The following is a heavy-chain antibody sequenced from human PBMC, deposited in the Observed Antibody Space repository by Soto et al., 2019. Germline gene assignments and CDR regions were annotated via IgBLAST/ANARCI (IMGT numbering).Heavy chain of an antibody. J-gene: IGHJ5*02. V-gene: IGHV4-4*07. CDR2: VYATGTT. CDR1: GGSISKFY. Sequence: XATLSLTCNVSGGSISKFYWAWIRKTAGNGLEWMGRVYATGTTDHNPSLRSRVAMSVDISKKTFSLRLRSVAGADSGVYYCVRDGSKSLRDWFDPWGQGILVTVSS. CDR3: VRDGSKSLRDWFDP.